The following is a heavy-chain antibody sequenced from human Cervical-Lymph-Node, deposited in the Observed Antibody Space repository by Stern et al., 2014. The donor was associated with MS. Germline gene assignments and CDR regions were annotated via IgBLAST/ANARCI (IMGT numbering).Heavy chain of an antibody. D-gene: IGHD3-10*01. CDR2: IYWDEEK. Sequence: SGPTQVEPTQTLTLTCSFSGFSLTTSPVGVGWIRQPPGKALEWLALIYWDEEKRDSPSLKRRLNLTKDTSKNQVVLTVTNMDPVDTATYYCARLIIVGTYYYYGLDVWGQGTTVTVSS. V-gene: IGHV2-5*02. CDR3: ARLIIVGTYYYYGLDV. CDR1: GFSLTTSPVG. J-gene: IGHJ6*02.